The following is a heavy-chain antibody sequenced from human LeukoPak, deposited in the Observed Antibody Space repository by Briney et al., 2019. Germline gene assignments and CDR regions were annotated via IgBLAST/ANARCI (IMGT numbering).Heavy chain of an antibody. CDR2: ISRGGAYT. CDR3: SKKGQADNDGKPD. J-gene: IGHJ4*02. D-gene: IGHD1-1*01. Sequence: GGSPRLSCAASGFTFGTYGMYWIRQAPGKGLECVSSISRGGAYTYYADSVKGRFTISRDDSRNTLYLQMNSLRAEDTAVYYCSKKGQADNDGKPDWGQGTLVTVSS. CDR1: GFTFGTYG. V-gene: IGHV3-23*01.